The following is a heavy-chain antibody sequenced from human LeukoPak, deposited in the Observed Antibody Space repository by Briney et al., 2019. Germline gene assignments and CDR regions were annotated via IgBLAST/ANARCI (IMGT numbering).Heavy chain of an antibody. CDR2: IYHSGST. CDR3: ARGIGYYDSSGYRGPFDY. CDR1: GGSISSSNW. J-gene: IGHJ4*02. Sequence: SETLSLTCAVSGGSISSSNWWSWVRQPPGKGLEWIGEIYHSGSTNYNPSLKSRVTISVDKSENQFSLKLSSVTAADTAVYYCARGIGYYDSSGYRGPFDYWGQGTLVTVSS. D-gene: IGHD3-22*01. V-gene: IGHV4-4*02.